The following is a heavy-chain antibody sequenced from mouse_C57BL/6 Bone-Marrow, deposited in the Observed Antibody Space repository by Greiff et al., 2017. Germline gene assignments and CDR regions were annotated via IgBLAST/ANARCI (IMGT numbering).Heavy chain of an antibody. V-gene: IGHV2-9-1*01. Sequence: VKLVESGPGLVAPSQSLSITCTVSGFSLTSYAISWVRQPPGKGLEWLGVIWTGGGTNYNSALKSRLSISKDNSKSQVCLKMNSQQTDDTARYYYARLTGYFDYWGQGTTLTVSS. CDR3: ARLTGYFDY. D-gene: IGHD4-1*01. CDR2: IWTGGGT. J-gene: IGHJ2*01. CDR1: GFSLTSYA.